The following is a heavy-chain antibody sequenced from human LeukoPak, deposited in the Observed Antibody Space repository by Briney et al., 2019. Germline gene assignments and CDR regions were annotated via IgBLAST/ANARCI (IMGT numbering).Heavy chain of an antibody. J-gene: IGHJ6*03. V-gene: IGHV4-59*01. CDR1: GGSISSYY. CDR2: IYYSGST. Sequence: SETLSLTCTVSGGSISSYYWSWIRQPPGKGLELIGYIYYSGSTNYNPSLKSRVTISVDTSKNQFSLKLSSVTAADTAVYYCARGGIVVVPASAGYMDVWGKGTTVTVSS. CDR3: ARGGIVVVPASAGYMDV. D-gene: IGHD2-2*01.